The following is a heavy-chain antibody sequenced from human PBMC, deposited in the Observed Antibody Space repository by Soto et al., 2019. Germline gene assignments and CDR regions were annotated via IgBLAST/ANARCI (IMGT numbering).Heavy chain of an antibody. D-gene: IGHD6-19*01. CDR1: GFTFSSYA. Sequence: EVQLLESGGGLVQPGGSLRLSCAASGFTFSSYAMSWVRQAPGKGLEWVSAISGSGGSTYYEDSVKGRFTISRDNSKNALDLHMNSLRGEDMAVYYCAKVSCWRCFDYWGQGTLVTVSS. J-gene: IGHJ4*02. V-gene: IGHV3-23*01. CDR3: AKVSCWRCFDY. CDR2: ISGSGGST.